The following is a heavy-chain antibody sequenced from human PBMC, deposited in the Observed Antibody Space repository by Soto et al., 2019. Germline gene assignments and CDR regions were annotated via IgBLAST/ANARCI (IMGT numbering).Heavy chain of an antibody. CDR2: IYYSGST. V-gene: IGHV4-59*01. CDR1: GGSISGYY. D-gene: IGHD1-26*01. J-gene: IGHJ3*02. Sequence: TSETLSLTYTVSGGSISGYYWSWIRQPPGKGLEWIGYIYYSGSTNYNPSLKSRVTISVDTSKNQFSLKLISVTAADTAVYYCARRWGDAFDIWGQGTMVTVSS. CDR3: ARRWGDAFDI.